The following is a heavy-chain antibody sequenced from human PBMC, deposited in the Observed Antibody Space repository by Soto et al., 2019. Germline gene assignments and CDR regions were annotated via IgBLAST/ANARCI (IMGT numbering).Heavy chain of an antibody. CDR3: ARAVAGNTYYYYYGMDV. V-gene: IGHV4-39*01. Sequence: PSEILSLTCTVSGGSISSSSYYWGWIRQPPGKGLEWIGSIYYSGSTYYNPSLKSRVTISVDTSKNQFSLKLSSVTAADTAVYYCARAVAGNTYYYYYGMDVWGQGTTVTVSS. D-gene: IGHD6-19*01. J-gene: IGHJ6*02. CDR1: GGSISSSSYY. CDR2: IYYSGST.